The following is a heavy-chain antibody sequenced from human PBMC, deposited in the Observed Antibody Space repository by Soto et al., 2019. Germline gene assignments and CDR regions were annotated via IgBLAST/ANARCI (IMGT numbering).Heavy chain of an antibody. D-gene: IGHD3-3*01. CDR1: GGTFCSYA. V-gene: IGHV1-69*06. J-gene: IGHJ6*02. CDR2: IIPIFGTA. Sequence: ASVKVSCKASGGTFCSYAISWVRQAPGQGXEWMGGIIPIFGTANYAQKFQGRVTITADKSTSTAYMELSSLRSEDTAVYYCARGGGEWLLDYYYYGMDVWGQGTTVTVCS. CDR3: ARGGGEWLLDYYYYGMDV.